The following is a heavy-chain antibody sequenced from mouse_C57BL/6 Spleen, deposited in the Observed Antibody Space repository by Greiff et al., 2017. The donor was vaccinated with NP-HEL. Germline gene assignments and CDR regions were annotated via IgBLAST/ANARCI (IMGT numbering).Heavy chain of an antibody. Sequence: VQLQESGPELVKPGASVKISCKASGYSFTSYYIHWVKQRPGQGLEWIGWIYPGSGNTKYNEKFKGKATLTADTSSSTAYMQLSSLTSEDSAVYYCARRIGYDAYFDVWGTGTTVTVSS. V-gene: IGHV1-66*01. CDR2: IYPGSGNT. CDR1: GYSFTSYY. J-gene: IGHJ1*03. D-gene: IGHD2-2*01. CDR3: ARRIGYDAYFDV.